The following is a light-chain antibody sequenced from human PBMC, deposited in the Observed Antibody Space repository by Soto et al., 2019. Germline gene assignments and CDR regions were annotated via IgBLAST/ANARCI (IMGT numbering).Light chain of an antibody. Sequence: EIVLPQSPGTMSLSPGERATLSCMASPSVSSNCLAWYQQKPGQGPRLLVYGASNRASGIPDRFSGSGSGTDFTLTISRLEPEDFAVFYCQQYVSSPWTFGQGTKVDIK. CDR1: PSVSSNC. V-gene: IGKV3-20*01. J-gene: IGKJ1*01. CDR3: QQYVSSPWT. CDR2: GAS.